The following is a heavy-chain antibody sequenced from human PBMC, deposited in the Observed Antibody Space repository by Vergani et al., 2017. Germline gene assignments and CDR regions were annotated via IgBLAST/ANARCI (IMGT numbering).Heavy chain of an antibody. CDR3: ATRYYYDSSGYPHIFDY. J-gene: IGHJ4*02. Sequence: QVQLQESGPGLLKPSETLSLTCAVYGGSFSGYYWSWIRQPPGKGLEWIGEINHSGSTNYNPSLKSRVTISVDTSKNQFSLKLSSVTAADTAVYYCATRYYYDSSGYPHIFDYWGQGTLVTVSS. D-gene: IGHD3-22*01. CDR2: INHSGST. V-gene: IGHV4-34*01. CDR1: GGSFSGYY.